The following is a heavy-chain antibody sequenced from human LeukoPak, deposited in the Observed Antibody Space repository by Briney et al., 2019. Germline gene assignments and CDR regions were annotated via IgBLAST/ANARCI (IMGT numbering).Heavy chain of an antibody. J-gene: IGHJ4*01. CDR1: GITLSNYG. CDR3: AKRGVVIRVILVGLHKEAYYFDS. CDR2: LSDSGART. Sequence: GGSLRLSCAVSGITLSNYGMSWVRQAPGKGLEWVAGLSDSGARTNYAGSVKGRFIISRDNAKNTLYLQMNSLRAEDTAVYFCAKRGVVIRVILVGLHKEAYYFDSWGQGALVTVSS. D-gene: IGHD3-22*01. V-gene: IGHV3-23*01.